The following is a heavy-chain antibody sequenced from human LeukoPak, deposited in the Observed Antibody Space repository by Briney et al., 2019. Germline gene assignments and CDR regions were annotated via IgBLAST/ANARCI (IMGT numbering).Heavy chain of an antibody. D-gene: IGHD5-18*01. CDR3: ARDTAMAEAFDI. V-gene: IGHV3-64*01. Sequence: GGSLRLSCAASGFTFSSYAMHWVRQAPGKGLEYVSAISSNGGSTYYANSVKGRFTISRDNSKNTLYLQMGSLRAEDMAVYYCARDTAMAEAFDIWGQGTMVTVSS. CDR2: ISSNGGST. J-gene: IGHJ3*02. CDR1: GFTFSSYA.